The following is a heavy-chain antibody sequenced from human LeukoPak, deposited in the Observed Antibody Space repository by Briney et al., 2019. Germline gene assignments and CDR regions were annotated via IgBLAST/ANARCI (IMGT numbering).Heavy chain of an antibody. Sequence: GGSLRLSCAASGLSLSSSNMHWVRQAPGGGLEWLSYISAGSGTVFSADSVKGRFTISRDNAKNSLYLQMNSLRAEDTAVYYCAVGYYFDYWGQGTLVTVSS. D-gene: IGHD1-26*01. J-gene: IGHJ4*02. CDR3: AVGYYFDY. CDR2: ISAGSGTV. V-gene: IGHV3-48*04. CDR1: GLSLSSSN.